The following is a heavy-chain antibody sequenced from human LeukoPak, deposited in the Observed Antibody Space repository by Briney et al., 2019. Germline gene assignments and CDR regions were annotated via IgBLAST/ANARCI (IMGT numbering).Heavy chain of an antibody. Sequence: ASVKVSCKASGGTFSSYAISWVRQAPGQGLEWMGGIIPIFGTANYAQKFQGRVTITADESTSTAYMELSSLRSEDTAVYYCARDGYLYYYDSSGYYEGNPFDYWGQGTLVTVSS. CDR2: IIPIFGTA. CDR3: ARDGYLYYYDSSGYYEGNPFDY. J-gene: IGHJ4*02. CDR1: GGTFSSYA. V-gene: IGHV1-69*13. D-gene: IGHD3-22*01.